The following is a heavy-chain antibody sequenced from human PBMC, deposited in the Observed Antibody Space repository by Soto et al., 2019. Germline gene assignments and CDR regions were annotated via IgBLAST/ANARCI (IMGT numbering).Heavy chain of an antibody. D-gene: IGHD2-2*01. CDR2: SIPIFGTA. CDR1: GVTFSNSV. J-gene: IGHJ4*02. CDR3: ARGTRYRNLYCSSTSCYLFDY. V-gene: IGHV1-69*05. Sequence: SLKVSCKASGVTFSNSVISWVRQAPGQGLEWMGGSIPIFGTASYAQKFQGRVTITTNTSISTACMELSSLRSEDTAVYYCARGTRYRNLYCSSTSCYLFDYWGQGTLVTVSS.